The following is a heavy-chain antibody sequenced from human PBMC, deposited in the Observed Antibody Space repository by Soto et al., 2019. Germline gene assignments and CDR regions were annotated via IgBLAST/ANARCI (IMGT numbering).Heavy chain of an antibody. Sequence: QVQLVQSGAEVKKPGSSVKVSCGASGGTFSSYPINWVRQAPGQGLEWMGGIIPFFGTSNYAQKFQGRVTTTAYETTSTAYMELRSLRSEDTTVYYCERLGHITSSSMAVRRQGTTVTLSS. CDR3: ERLGHITSSSMAV. D-gene: IGHD1-26*01. V-gene: IGHV1-69*01. CDR1: GGTFSSYP. CDR2: IIPFFGTS. J-gene: IGHJ6*02.